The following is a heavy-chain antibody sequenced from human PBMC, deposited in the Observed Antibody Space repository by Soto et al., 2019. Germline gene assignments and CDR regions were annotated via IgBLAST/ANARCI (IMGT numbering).Heavy chain of an antibody. J-gene: IGHJ4*02. V-gene: IGHV4-61*01. CDR1: GPSVSSGSFY. D-gene: IGHD6-19*01. Sequence: PSETLSLTCSVSGPSVSSGSFYWSRIRQPPGKGLEWIGFIYNNETVNYSPSLRSRVTLSVDTSKHQFSLKLSSVTAADTAVYYCARVPLRYSSSHNFDSWGQGALVTVSS. CDR2: IYNNETV. CDR3: ARVPLRYSSSHNFDS.